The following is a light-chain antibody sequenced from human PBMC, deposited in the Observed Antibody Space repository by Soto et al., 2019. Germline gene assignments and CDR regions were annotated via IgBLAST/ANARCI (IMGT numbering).Light chain of an antibody. CDR2: GAS. Sequence: EVVITQSPATLSVSPGERATLSCRASESVSSRLAWYQQKPGQAPRLXXXGASTRATGIPARFSGIGSGTDFSLTISSLQSEDLAVYYCQQYNEWPPLTFCGGTKVDIK. CDR1: ESVSSR. V-gene: IGKV3-15*01. CDR3: QQYNEWPPLT. J-gene: IGKJ4*01.